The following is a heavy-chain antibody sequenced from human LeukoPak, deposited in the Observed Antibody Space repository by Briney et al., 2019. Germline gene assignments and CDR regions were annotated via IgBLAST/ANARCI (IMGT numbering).Heavy chain of an antibody. CDR1: GGSFSGYY. D-gene: IGHD3-10*01. CDR2: INHSGST. CDR3: ARRMSGRVLLWFGELSPPYYYYMDV. J-gene: IGHJ6*03. Sequence: SETLSLTCAVYGGSFSGYYWSWIRQPPGKGLEWIGEINHSGSTNYNPSLKSRVTISVDTSKNQFSLKLSSVTAADTAVYYCARRMSGRVLLWFGELSPPYYYYMDVWGKGTTVTVSS. V-gene: IGHV4-34*01.